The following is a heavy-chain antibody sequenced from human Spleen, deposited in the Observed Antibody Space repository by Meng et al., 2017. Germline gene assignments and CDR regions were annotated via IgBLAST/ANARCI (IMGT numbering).Heavy chain of an antibody. J-gene: IGHJ6*02. CDR2: IYYSGST. CDR1: GGSISSYY. V-gene: IGHV4-59*12. D-gene: IGHD3-3*01. Sequence: SETLSLTCTVSGGSISSYYWSWIRQPPGKGLEWIGYIYYSGSTNYNPSLKSRVTISVDTSKNQFSLKLSSVTAADTAVYYCARGFSDVYYYYYGMDVWGQGTTVTVSS. CDR3: ARGFSDVYYYYYGMDV.